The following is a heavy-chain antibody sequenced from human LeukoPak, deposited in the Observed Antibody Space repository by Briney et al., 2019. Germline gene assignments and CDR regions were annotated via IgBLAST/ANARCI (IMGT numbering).Heavy chain of an antibody. J-gene: IGHJ4*02. V-gene: IGHV1-46*01. CDR1: GYTFTSYY. D-gene: IGHD1-20*01. CDR3: ARDPGITGTTGYFDY. Sequence: GASVKVSCKASGYTFTSYYMHWVRQAPGQGLEWMGIINPSGGSTSYAQKFQGRVTMTRDTSTSTVYMEQSSLRSEDTAVYYCARDPGITGTTGYFDYWGQGTLVTVSS. CDR2: INPSGGST.